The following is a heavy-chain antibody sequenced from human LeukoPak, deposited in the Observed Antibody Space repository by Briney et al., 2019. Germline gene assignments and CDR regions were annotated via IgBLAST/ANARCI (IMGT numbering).Heavy chain of an antibody. CDR2: ISPSGGST. CDR3: TRTPQCCGSGTKGVSDY. V-gene: IGHV1-46*01. J-gene: IGHJ4*02. Sequence: ASVKVSCKASGYTLSRDYMHWVRQAPGQGLEWMGIISPSGGSTTYAQKFQGRVTMTRDTSTSTVYMELSSLRSDDTAVYYRTRTPQCCGSGTKGVSDYWGQGTLVTVSS. CDR1: GYTLSRDY. D-gene: IGHD3-10*01.